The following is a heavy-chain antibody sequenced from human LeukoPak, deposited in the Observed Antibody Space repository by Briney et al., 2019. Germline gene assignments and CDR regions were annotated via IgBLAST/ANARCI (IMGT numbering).Heavy chain of an antibody. D-gene: IGHD5-24*01. V-gene: IGHV4-39*07. CDR3: ASSPWRWLQQEGNWFDP. J-gene: IGHJ5*02. CDR1: GGSISTITYY. Sequence: SETLSLTCTVSGGSISTITYYWGWIRQPPGKGLEWVGHMYYRGNTFYNPSLKSRVTISVDTSKNQFSLKLSSVTAADTAVYYCASSPWRWLQQEGNWFDPWGQGTLVTVSS. CDR2: MYYRGNT.